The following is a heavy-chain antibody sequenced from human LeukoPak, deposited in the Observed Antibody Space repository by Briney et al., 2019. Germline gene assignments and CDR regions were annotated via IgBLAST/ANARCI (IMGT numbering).Heavy chain of an antibody. V-gene: IGHV4-34*01. Sequence: SWIRQPPGKGLEWIGEINHSGSTNYNPSLKSRVTISVDTSKNQFSLKLSSVTAADTAVYYCARDRLLEDRDYHYYYYMDVWGIGTTVTVSS. CDR3: ARDRLLEDRDYHYYYYMDV. CDR2: INHSGST. D-gene: IGHD1-1*01. J-gene: IGHJ6*03.